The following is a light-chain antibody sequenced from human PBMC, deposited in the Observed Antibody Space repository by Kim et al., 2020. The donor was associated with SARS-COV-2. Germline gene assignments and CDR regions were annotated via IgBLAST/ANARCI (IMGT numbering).Light chain of an antibody. CDR2: DAS. V-gene: IGKV3-11*01. CDR3: QQRSNWPRT. CDR1: QSVTRY. J-gene: IGKJ4*01. Sequence: EIVLTQSPATLSLSPGERATLSCRASQSVTRYLAWFQQKPGQAPRLLIDDASNRATGIPARFSGSGSGTDFTLTISNLEPEDFAVYYCQQRSNWPRTFGGGTKVDIK.